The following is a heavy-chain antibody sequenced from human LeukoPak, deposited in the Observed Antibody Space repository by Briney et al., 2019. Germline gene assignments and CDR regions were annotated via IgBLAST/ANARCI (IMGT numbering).Heavy chain of an antibody. V-gene: IGHV4-34*01. CDR1: GGSFSGYY. J-gene: IGHJ4*02. Sequence: SETLSLTSAVYGGSFSGYYWSWIRQPPGKGLEWIGEINDSGSTNYNPSLKSRVTISVDTSKNQFSLKLSSVTAADTAVYYCARRVGYGDYVSKFDYWGQGTLVTVSS. CDR3: ARRVGYGDYVSKFDY. D-gene: IGHD4-17*01. CDR2: INDSGST.